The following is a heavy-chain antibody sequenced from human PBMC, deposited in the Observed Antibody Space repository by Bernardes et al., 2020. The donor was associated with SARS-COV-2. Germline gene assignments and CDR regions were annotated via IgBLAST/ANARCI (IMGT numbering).Heavy chain of an antibody. CDR3: ASYHLRGYYFDS. CDR2: IFNVGTT. J-gene: IGHJ4*02. Sequence: SETLSLTCTVSGASITSGFYYWTWIRQAPGKGLVYLAYIFNVGTTNYNPSLRSRLGISVDTSKNQVSLMLTSVTAADTAVYYCASYHLRGYYFDSWGQGTQVTVSS. CDR1: GASITSGFYY. D-gene: IGHD2-2*01. V-gene: IGHV4-30-4*01.